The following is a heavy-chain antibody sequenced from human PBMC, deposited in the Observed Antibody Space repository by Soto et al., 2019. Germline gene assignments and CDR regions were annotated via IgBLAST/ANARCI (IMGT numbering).Heavy chain of an antibody. J-gene: IGHJ6*02. Sequence: ASVKLSCKASGYTFTSYYMHWVRQAPGQGLEWMGIINPSGGSTSYAQKFQGRVTMTRDTSTSTVHMELSSLRSEDTAVYYCARNIVVVPAASPTTYYYYYGMDVWGQGTTVTVSS. CDR2: INPSGGST. V-gene: IGHV1-46*01. CDR3: ARNIVVVPAASPTTYYYYYGMDV. D-gene: IGHD2-2*01. CDR1: GYTFTSYY.